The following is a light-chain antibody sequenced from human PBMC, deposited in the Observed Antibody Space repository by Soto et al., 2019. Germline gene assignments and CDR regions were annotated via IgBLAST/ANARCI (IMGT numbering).Light chain of an antibody. V-gene: IGLV2-14*01. CDR3: TSYTTSSTLL. J-gene: IGLJ2*01. CDR2: EVT. Sequence: QSALTQSASVSGSPGQSITISCIGTSNDVGAYNYVSWYRHHPGKAPKLVIYEVTNRPSGVSNRFSGSKSGNTASLTISGLQAEDEADYYCTSYTTSSTLLFGGGTKLTVL. CDR1: SNDVGAYNY.